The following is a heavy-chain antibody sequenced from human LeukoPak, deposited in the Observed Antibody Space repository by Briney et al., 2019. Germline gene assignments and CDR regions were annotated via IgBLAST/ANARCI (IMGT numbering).Heavy chain of an antibody. D-gene: IGHD6-13*01. V-gene: IGHV5-51*01. CDR1: GYSFTNYW. Sequence: GESLKISCKGSGYSFTNYWIGWVRQMPGEGLEGMGIIYPGDSDTTYNPPFRGQVTISADKSINTAYLQWSSLKASDTAMYYCARHLIAASTTDRSPFDIWGQGTMVTVSS. J-gene: IGHJ3*02. CDR3: ARHLIAASTTDRSPFDI. CDR2: IYPGDSDT.